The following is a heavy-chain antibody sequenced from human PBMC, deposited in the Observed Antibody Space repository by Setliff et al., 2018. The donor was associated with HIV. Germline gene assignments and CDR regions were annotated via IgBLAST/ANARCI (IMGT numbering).Heavy chain of an antibody. CDR3: ARGGSRGLGY. CDR2: IFTSGST. V-gene: IGHV4-4*07. D-gene: IGHD3-16*01. CDR1: SDSITTYY. Sequence: SETLSLTCSVSSDSITTYYWTWIRQPVGKGLEWIGRIFTSGSTNYNPSLKSRVTMSFDRSKNQFSLKLTSMTAADTAVYYCARGGSRGLGYWGQGTPVTVSS. J-gene: IGHJ4*02.